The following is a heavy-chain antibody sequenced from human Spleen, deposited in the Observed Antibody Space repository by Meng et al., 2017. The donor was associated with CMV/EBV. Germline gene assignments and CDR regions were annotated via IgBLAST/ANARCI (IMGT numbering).Heavy chain of an antibody. Sequence: ASVKVSCKASGYTFTSYGISWVRQAPGQGLEWMGWISAYNGNTNYAQKLQGRVTMTTDTSTSTAYMEVRSLRSDDTAVYYCARDVLAAGATDWYFDLWGRGTLVTVS. CDR1: GYTFTSYG. D-gene: IGHD1-26*01. CDR2: ISAYNGNT. J-gene: IGHJ2*01. CDR3: ARDVLAAGATDWYFDL. V-gene: IGHV1-18*01.